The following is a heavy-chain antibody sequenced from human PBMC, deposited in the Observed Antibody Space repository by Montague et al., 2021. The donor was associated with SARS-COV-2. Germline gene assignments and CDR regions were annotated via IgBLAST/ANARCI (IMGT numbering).Heavy chain of an antibody. Sequence: SETLSLTCAVSGGSISSSNWWSWVRQPPGKVLEWIGEIYHSGSTXXNPXRKSRVTISVDKSKNQFSLRLSSVAAADTAVYYCARSPYYDSTPTWSQGTLVTVSS. D-gene: IGHD3-22*01. J-gene: IGHJ5*02. CDR3: ARSPYYDSTPT. CDR1: GGSISSSNW. V-gene: IGHV4-4*02. CDR2: IYHSGST.